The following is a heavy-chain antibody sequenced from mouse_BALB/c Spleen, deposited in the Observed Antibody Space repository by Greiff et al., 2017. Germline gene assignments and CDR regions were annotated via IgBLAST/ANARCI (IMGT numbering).Heavy chain of an antibody. CDR3: ARGLDSWFAY. CDR1: GFTFSSYA. D-gene: IGHD2-13*01. J-gene: IGHJ3*01. CDR2: ISSGGST. V-gene: IGHV5-6-5*01. Sequence: DVKLVESGGGLVKPGGSLKLSCAASGFTFSSYAMSWVRQTPEKRLEWVASISSGGSTYYPDSVKGRFTISRDNARNILYLQMSSLRSEDTAMYYCARGLDSWFAYWGQGTLVTVSA.